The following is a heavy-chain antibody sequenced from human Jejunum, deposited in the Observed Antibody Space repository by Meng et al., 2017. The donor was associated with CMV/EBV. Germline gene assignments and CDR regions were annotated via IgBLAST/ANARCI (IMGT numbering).Heavy chain of an antibody. CDR2: IYYSGST. V-gene: IGHV4-30-4*01. CDR3: ARNFLKNYFDTSAYSFDY. D-gene: IGHD3-22*01. CDR1: INNGDYY. Sequence: INNGDYYWSWIRQPPGKGLEWVGYIYYSGSTYYNPSLKNRVSMSVDTSKNQFSLKLSSVTAADTAVYYCARNFLKNYFDTSAYSFDYWGQGTLVTVSS. J-gene: IGHJ4*02.